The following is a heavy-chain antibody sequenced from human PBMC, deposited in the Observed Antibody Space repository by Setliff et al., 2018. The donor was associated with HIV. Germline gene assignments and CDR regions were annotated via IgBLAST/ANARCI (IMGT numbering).Heavy chain of an antibody. J-gene: IGHJ3*02. Sequence: GASVKVSCKASGYAFTSQFMHWVRQAPGQGLEWMGIISPSGDRTTYAQRFRGRVTMTSDTSTGTVYMELSSLRSEDTAVYYCARDYLHVFDIWGQGTMVTVSS. CDR3: ARDYLHVFDI. CDR1: GYAFTSQF. V-gene: IGHV1-46*01. CDR2: ISPSGDRT.